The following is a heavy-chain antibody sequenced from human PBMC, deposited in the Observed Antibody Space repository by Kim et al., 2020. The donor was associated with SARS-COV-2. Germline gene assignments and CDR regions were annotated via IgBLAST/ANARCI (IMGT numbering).Heavy chain of an antibody. V-gene: IGHV3-33*01. J-gene: IGHJ4*02. Sequence: GGSLRLSCAASGFTFSSYGMHWVRQAPGKGLAWVAVIWYDGSNKYYADSVKGRFTISRDNSKTTLYLQMNSLRAEDTAVYYCARDPLSYWGQGTLVTVSS. CDR2: IWYDGSNK. CDR1: GFTFSSYG. CDR3: ARDPLSY.